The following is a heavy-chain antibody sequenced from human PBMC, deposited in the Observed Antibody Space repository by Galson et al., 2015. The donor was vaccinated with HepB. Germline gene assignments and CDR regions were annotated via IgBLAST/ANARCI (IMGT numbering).Heavy chain of an antibody. CDR2: ISSYNGHT. CDR1: GYPFTSYG. J-gene: IGHJ4*02. D-gene: IGHD6-19*01. Sequence: SGAEVKKPGASVKVSCKAYGYPFTSYGISWVRQAPGQGLQWMGWISSYNGHTNYPQHLQGRVTMTTDTSTSTAYMDLRSLRSDDTAVYYCARVYNSGWYGHFDYWGQGALGTVSS. V-gene: IGHV1-18*01. CDR3: ARVYNSGWYGHFDY.